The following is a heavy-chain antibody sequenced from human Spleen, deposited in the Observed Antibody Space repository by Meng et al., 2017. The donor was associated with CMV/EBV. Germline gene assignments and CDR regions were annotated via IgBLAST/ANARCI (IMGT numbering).Heavy chain of an antibody. Sequence: GGPLRLSCTGSGFTFSSYWMHWVRQAPGMGLVWVSRISTDGSSTSYADSVKGRFTISKDNSKNTLYLQMNSLRAEDTAVYSCARDRAAARFVSGQTFDPWGHGTLVTVSS. D-gene: IGHD6-6*01. CDR2: ISTDGSST. CDR1: GFTFSSYW. J-gene: IGHJ5*02. V-gene: IGHV3-74*01. CDR3: ARDRAAARFVSGQTFDP.